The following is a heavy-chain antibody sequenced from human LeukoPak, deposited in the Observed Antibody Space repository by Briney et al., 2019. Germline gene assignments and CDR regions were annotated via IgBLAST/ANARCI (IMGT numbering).Heavy chain of an antibody. Sequence: PGRSLRLSCAASGFTFSSYGMPWVRQAPGKGLEWVAVISYDGSNKYYADSVKGRFTISRDNSKNTLYLQMNSLRAEDTAVYYCAKDFLRQQLVPYYFDYWGQGTLVTVSS. V-gene: IGHV3-30*18. D-gene: IGHD6-13*01. J-gene: IGHJ4*02. CDR1: GFTFSSYG. CDR2: ISYDGSNK. CDR3: AKDFLRQQLVPYYFDY.